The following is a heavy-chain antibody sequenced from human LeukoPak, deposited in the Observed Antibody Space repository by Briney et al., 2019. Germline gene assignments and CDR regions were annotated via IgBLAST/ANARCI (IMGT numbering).Heavy chain of an antibody. Sequence: GRSLRLSCAAPGFAFSSYGMHWVRQAPGKGLEGVAVISYDGSNKYYADSVKGRFTISRDNSKNTLYLQMNSLRAEDTAVYYCAKDLDTGYKYYYYGMDVWGKGTTVTVSS. J-gene: IGHJ6*04. D-gene: IGHD3-9*01. CDR2: ISYDGSNK. CDR1: GFAFSSYG. CDR3: AKDLDTGYKYYYYGMDV. V-gene: IGHV3-30*18.